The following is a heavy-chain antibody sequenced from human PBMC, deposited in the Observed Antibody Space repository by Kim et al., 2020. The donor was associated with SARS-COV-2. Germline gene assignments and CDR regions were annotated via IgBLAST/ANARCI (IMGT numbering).Heavy chain of an antibody. D-gene: IGHD4-17*01. Sequence: GGSLTLSCRGSRFSFGDYTMAWVRQAPGEGLEWVGFIRSKSHGGTTEYAASVRGRFTMSRDDSKSLVYLQMNSLKTEDTAVYYCTRATTVVSLPDSWGQGTLVTVSS. CDR1: RFSFGDYT. J-gene: IGHJ5*01. CDR2: IRSKSHGGTT. CDR3: TRATTVVSLPDS. V-gene: IGHV3-49*04.